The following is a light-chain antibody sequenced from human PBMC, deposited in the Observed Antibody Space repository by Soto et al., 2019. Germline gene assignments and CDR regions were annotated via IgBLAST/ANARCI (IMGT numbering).Light chain of an antibody. V-gene: IGLV2-18*02. CDR1: SSDVGSYNR. CDR3: RSYTSSSTHVV. CDR2: EVN. J-gene: IGLJ2*01. Sequence: QSVLTQPPSVSGSPGQSVTISCTGTSSDVGSYNRVSWYQQPPGTAPKLMIYEVNHRPSGVPDRFSGSKSGNTASLTISGLQAEDEADYYCRSYTSSSTHVVFGGGTKVTVL.